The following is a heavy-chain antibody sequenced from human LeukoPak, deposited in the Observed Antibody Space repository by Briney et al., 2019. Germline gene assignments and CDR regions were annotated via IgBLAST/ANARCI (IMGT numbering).Heavy chain of an antibody. Sequence: SETLSLTCTVSGGSISSGDYYWSWIRQPPGRGLEWIGYIYYSGSTYYNPSLKSRVTISVDTSKNQFSLKLSSVTAADTAVYYCARDLVYYYGSGGAAFDIWGQGTMVTVSS. CDR1: GGSISSGDYY. D-gene: IGHD3-10*01. V-gene: IGHV4-30-4*01. CDR3: ARDLVYYYGSGGAAFDI. CDR2: IYYSGST. J-gene: IGHJ3*02.